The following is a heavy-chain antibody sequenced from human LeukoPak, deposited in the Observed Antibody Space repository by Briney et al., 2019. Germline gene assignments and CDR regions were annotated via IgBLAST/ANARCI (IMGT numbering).Heavy chain of an antibody. D-gene: IGHD6-13*01. CDR2: LWSDGTHE. Sequence: GGSLRLSCAASGFLFSTHAMHWVRQAPGEGLEWVAFLWSDGTHEHYADSVKGRFTISRDSAKNTLYLQMNSLRAEDTAVYYCVRGGIASAFDIWGQGTMVTVSS. CDR3: VRGGIASAFDI. CDR1: GFLFSTHA. J-gene: IGHJ3*02. V-gene: IGHV3-33*01.